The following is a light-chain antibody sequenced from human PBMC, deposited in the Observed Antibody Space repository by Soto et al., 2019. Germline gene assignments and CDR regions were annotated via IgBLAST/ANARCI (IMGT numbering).Light chain of an antibody. CDR3: CSYAGRYRV. Sequence: QSVLTQPRSLSGSPRQSVIMPCTATSSDVGGYNYVSCYQQHPGKPPKLMVYDVSKRPSGVPDRFSGSKSGNTASLTISGLQAEDEADYYCCSYAGRYRVFGSRTKVTVL. CDR2: DVS. J-gene: IGLJ1*01. V-gene: IGLV2-11*01. CDR1: SSDVGGYNY.